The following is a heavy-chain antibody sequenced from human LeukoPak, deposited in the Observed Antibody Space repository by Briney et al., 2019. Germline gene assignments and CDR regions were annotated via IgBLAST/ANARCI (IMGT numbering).Heavy chain of an antibody. CDR1: GGSVSSNY. CDR3: ASLKLVAARGYWFDP. V-gene: IGHV4-39*01. CDR2: MSYSGST. D-gene: IGHD2-21*02. Sequence: PSEALSLTCTVSGGSVSSNYWGWIRQPPGKGLEWIGCMSYSGSTFYNPSLKSRVTISVDTSKNQFSLKLSSVTTTDTAVYYRASLKLVAARGYWFDPWGQGTLVTVSS. J-gene: IGHJ5*02.